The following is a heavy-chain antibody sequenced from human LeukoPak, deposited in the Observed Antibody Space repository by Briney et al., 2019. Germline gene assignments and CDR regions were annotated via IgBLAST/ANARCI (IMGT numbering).Heavy chain of an antibody. V-gene: IGHV4-38-2*01. Sequence: PSETLSLTCAVSGYSISSGYYWGWIRQPPGKGLEWIGSIYHSGSTYYNPSLKSRVTISVDTSKNQFSLKLSSVTAADTALYYCARSRGYFDYWGQGTLVTVSS. D-gene: IGHD6-13*01. J-gene: IGHJ4*02. CDR2: IYHSGST. CDR3: ARSRGYFDY. CDR1: GYSISSGYY.